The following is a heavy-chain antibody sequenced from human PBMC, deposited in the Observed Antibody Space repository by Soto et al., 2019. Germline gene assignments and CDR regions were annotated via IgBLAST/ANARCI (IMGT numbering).Heavy chain of an antibody. Sequence: PSETLSVTCPVSGDSLSHYYWTWIRQSPGKGLEWLGFFCCGGTTTYNPSLNNRVAIFVDTSKNQFSLKLASVTAADSAVYYCARDLRASGIDYWGQGTLVTVSS. CDR2: FCCGGTT. CDR1: GDSLSHYY. J-gene: IGHJ4*02. D-gene: IGHD3-10*01. V-gene: IGHV4-59*12. CDR3: ARDLRASGIDY.